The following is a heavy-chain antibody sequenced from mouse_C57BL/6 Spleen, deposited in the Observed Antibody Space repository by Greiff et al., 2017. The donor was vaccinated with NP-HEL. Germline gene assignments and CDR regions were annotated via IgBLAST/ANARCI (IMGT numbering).Heavy chain of an antibody. V-gene: IGHV1-54*01. CDR2: INPGSGGT. CDR1: GYAFTHYL. D-gene: IGHD1-1*01. CDR3: ARGDGSSYWYFDV. Sequence: QVQLQQSGAELVRPGTSVKVSCKASGYAFTHYLIEWVKQRPGQGLEWIGVINPGSGGTNYNEKFKGKATLTADKSSSTAYMQLSSLTSEDSAVYFCARGDGSSYWYFDVWGTGTTVTVSS. J-gene: IGHJ1*03.